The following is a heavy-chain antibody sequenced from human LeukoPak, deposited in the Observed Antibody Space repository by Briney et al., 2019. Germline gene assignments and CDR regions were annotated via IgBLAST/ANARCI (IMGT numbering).Heavy chain of an antibody. CDR3: AKGSRYFDWLFRIAENDAFDI. D-gene: IGHD3-9*01. CDR1: GFTFSSYG. CDR2: ISGSGGST. V-gene: IGHV3-23*01. Sequence: GGSLRLSCAASGFTFSSYGMSWVRQAPGKGLEWVSAISGSGGSTYYADSVKGRFTISRDNSKNTLYLQMNSLRAEDTAVYYCAKGSRYFDWLFRIAENDAFDIWGQGTMVTVSS. J-gene: IGHJ3*02.